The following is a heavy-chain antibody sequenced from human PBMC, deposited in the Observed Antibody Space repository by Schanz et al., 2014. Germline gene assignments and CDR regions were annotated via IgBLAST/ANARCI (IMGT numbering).Heavy chain of an antibody. V-gene: IGHV3-43*01. CDR1: GFAFRSYA. J-gene: IGHJ4*02. CDR3: AKNRAGGYESFLDS. D-gene: IGHD5-12*01. Sequence: EVKLVESGGGLVQPGGSLRLSCAASGFAFRSYAMHWVRQPPGKGLEWVSLVTWDGGYTYYADSVKGRFTISRDNSKNSLYLQMDSLRSEDTALYYCAKNRAGGYESFLDSWGQGTLVTVSS. CDR2: VTWDGGYT.